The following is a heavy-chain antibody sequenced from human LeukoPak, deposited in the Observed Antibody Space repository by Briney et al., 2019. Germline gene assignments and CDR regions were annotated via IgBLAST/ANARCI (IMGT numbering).Heavy chain of an antibody. J-gene: IGHJ4*02. D-gene: IGHD1-26*01. V-gene: IGHV4-30-2*01. CDR1: GGSISSGGYY. CDR2: IYHSGST. Sequence: PSQTLSLTCTVSGGSISSGGYYWSWIRQPPGKGLEWIGYIYHSGSTNYNPSLKSRVTIPVDTSKNQFSLKLNSVTAADTAVYYCARQLGIVGATGGWYFDYWGQGTLVTVSS. CDR3: ARQLGIVGATGGWYFDY.